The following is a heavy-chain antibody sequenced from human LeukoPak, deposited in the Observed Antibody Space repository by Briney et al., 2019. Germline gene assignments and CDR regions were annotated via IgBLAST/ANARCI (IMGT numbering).Heavy chain of an antibody. V-gene: IGHV4-59*01. Sequence: TSETLSLTCTVSGGSISSYYWSWIRQPPGKGLEWIGYIYYSGSTNYNPSLKSRVTISVDTSKNQFSLKLSSVTAADTAVYYCARTTLRWLTDYWGQGTLVTVSS. J-gene: IGHJ4*02. CDR2: IYYSGST. CDR3: ARTTLRWLTDY. D-gene: IGHD4-17*01. CDR1: GGSISSYY.